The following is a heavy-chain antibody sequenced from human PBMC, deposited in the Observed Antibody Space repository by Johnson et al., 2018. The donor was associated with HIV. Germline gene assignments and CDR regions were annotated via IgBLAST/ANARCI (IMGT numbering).Heavy chain of an antibody. CDR3: ARDKTTFGGVIVPIGAFDI. V-gene: IGHV3-30*04. J-gene: IGHJ3*02. CDR1: GFAFSTYA. D-gene: IGHD3-16*02. Sequence: QVQLVESGGDLVQPGGSLRLSCAASGFAFSTYAMHWVRQAPGKGLEWVAVISYDGSNKYYADSVKGRFTISRDNSKNTLYLQMNSLRAEDTAVYYCARDKTTFGGVIVPIGAFDIWGQGTMVTVSS. CDR2: ISYDGSNK.